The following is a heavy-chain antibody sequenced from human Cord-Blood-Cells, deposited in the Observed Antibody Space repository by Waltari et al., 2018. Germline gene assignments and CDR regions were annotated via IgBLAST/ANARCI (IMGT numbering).Heavy chain of an antibody. J-gene: IGHJ4*02. CDR2: IYHSGST. D-gene: IGHD6-13*01. CDR1: GYSISSGYY. Sequence: QVQLQESGPGLVKPSETLSLTCAVSGYSISSGYYWGWIRQPPGKGLEWIGSIYHSGSTYSNPSRKSRVTISVDTSKNQFSLKLSSVTAADTAVYYCARLIAAAGTIDYWGQGTLVTVSS. CDR3: ARLIAAAGTIDY. V-gene: IGHV4-38-2*01.